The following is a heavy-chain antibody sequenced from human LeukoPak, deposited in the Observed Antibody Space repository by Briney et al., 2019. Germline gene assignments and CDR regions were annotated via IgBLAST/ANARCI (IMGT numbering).Heavy chain of an antibody. Sequence: WISSFYNSGSTNYNPSLRSRVTISVDTSKNQFSLKLSSVTAADTAVYYCARGGDSGYDPIDYWGQGTLVTVSS. CDR3: ARGGDSGYDPIDY. CDR2: FYNSGST. J-gene: IGHJ4*02. V-gene: IGHV4-59*09. D-gene: IGHD5-12*01.